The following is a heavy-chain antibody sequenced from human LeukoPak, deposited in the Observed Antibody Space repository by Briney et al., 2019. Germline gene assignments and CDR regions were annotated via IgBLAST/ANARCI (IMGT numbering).Heavy chain of an antibody. J-gene: IGHJ5*02. V-gene: IGHV1-24*01. CDR3: ATRTEGMSWFDP. CDR2: FDPEDSET. CDR1: GYTLTELS. Sequence: ASVKVSCKVSGYTLTELSMHWVRQAPGKGLEWMGGFDPEDSETIYAQKFQGRVTMTEDTSTDTAYMELSSLRSEDTAVYYCATRTEGMSWFDPWGQGTLVTVSS. D-gene: IGHD3-10*01.